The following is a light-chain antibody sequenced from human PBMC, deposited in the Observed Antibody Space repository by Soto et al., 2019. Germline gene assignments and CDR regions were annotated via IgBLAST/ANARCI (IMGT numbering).Light chain of an antibody. CDR1: QGINNW. CDR2: TTS. Sequence: DIQMTQSQSSVSASVGDRVTITCRASQGINNWLAWYQQKPGEPPKLLIYTTSNLQSGVPSRFSGSGSGTDFTLTISSLQPEDFATYYCQQANSFPLTFGGGTKVEIK. V-gene: IGKV1D-12*01. J-gene: IGKJ4*01. CDR3: QQANSFPLT.